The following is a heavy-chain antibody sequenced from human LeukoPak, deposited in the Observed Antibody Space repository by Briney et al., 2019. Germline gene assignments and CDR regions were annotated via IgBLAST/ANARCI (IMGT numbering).Heavy chain of an antibody. CDR1: GFNFSGYA. J-gene: IGHJ4*02. Sequence: GGSLRLSCAASGFNFSGYAMHWVRQAPGKGLEWVAATSYDGANKYYTDSVKGRFTISRDNSKNTLYVQMNSLRAEDTAVYYCARDRARDDGYFDWLSCFLDYWGQGTLVSISS. CDR3: ARDRARDDGYFDWLSCFLDY. D-gene: IGHD3-9*01. V-gene: IGHV3-30-3*01. CDR2: TSYDGANK.